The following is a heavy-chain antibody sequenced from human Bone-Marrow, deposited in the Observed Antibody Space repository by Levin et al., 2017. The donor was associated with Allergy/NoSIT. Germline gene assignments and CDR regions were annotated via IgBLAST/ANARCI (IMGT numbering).Heavy chain of an antibody. V-gene: IGHV4-59*01. CDR1: GGSISSSY. D-gene: IGHD1-14*01. Sequence: SETLSLTCTVSGGSISSSYWSWIRQPPGKGLEWIGYIYDTGSTSGSTNYDPSLKSRVTISLDTSKNQFSLTLSSVTAADTAVYYCARNLYSYGMDVWGQGTTVTVSS. CDR2: IYDTGSTSGST. CDR3: ARNLYSYGMDV. J-gene: IGHJ6*02.